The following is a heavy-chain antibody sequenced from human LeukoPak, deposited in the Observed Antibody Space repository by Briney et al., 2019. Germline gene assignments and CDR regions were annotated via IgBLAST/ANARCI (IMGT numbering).Heavy chain of an antibody. CDR1: GGSISSSNW. D-gene: IGHD3-9*01. V-gene: IGHV4-39*01. Sequence: SETLSLTCAVSGGSISSSNWWSWVRQPPGKGLEWIGSIYYSGSTYYNPSLKSRVTMSVDTSKNHFSLKLSSVTAADTAVFYCARHYDILTGYTPWYFDLWGRGTLVTVSS. CDR3: ARHYDILTGYTPWYFDL. CDR2: IYYSGST. J-gene: IGHJ2*01.